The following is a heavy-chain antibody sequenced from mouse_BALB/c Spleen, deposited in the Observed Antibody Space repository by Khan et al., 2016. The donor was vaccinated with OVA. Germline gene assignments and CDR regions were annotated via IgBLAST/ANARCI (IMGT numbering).Heavy chain of an antibody. CDR3: TRRNYFCDTCAY. Sequence: VQLQESGAELARPGASVKLSCKASGYTFTDYYINWVKQRTGQGLEWIGAISPGSGDTYYNERFKGKAKLTADKSTSTAYMQLSSLTSEASAVYFGTRRNYFCDTCAYWGQGTLVTVSA. CDR1: GYTFTDYY. J-gene: IGHJ3*01. V-gene: IGHV1-77*01. D-gene: IGHD1-1*01. CDR2: ISPGSGDT.